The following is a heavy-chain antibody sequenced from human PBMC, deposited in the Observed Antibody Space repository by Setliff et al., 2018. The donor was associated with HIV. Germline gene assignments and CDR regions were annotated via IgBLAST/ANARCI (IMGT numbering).Heavy chain of an antibody. CDR3: AREDDSHSPFFNF. CDR1: GYNLGFYN. Sequence: ASVKVSCKASGYNLGFYNIFWVRQAPGQRLEYLGMINPGDGRASYPQKFQGRVTVTSDTSTSTVSLYLSSLTSEDSAVYFCAREDDSHSPFFNFWGQGTLVTVSS. D-gene: IGHD5-18*01. V-gene: IGHV1-46*01. CDR2: INPGDGRA. J-gene: IGHJ4*02.